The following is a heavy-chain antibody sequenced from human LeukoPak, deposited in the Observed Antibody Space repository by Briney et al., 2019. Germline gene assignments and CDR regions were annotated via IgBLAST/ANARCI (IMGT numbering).Heavy chain of an antibody. J-gene: IGHJ6*03. Sequence: ASVKVSCKASGYTFTGYYMHWVRQAPGQGIEWVGWISPNSGGTNYAQKFQGRVTMTRDTSISTAYMELSRLRSDDTAVYYCAREDIVVVRSAYYYYMDVWGKGTTVTVSS. V-gene: IGHV1-2*02. CDR1: GYTFTGYY. D-gene: IGHD2-2*01. CDR3: AREDIVVVRSAYYYYMDV. CDR2: ISPNSGGT.